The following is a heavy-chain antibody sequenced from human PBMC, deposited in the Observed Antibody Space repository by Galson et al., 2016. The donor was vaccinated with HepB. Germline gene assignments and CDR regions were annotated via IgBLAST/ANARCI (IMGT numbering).Heavy chain of an antibody. CDR2: IFPGDSDI. J-gene: IGHJ4*02. CDR1: GYSFTTYW. D-gene: IGHD2-15*01. V-gene: IGHV5-51*01. CDR3: ATRTYCSGGSCWNS. Sequence: QSGAEVKKPGESLKISCKGSGYSFTTYWIAWVRQMPGKGLEWMAIIFPGDSDIPYGPSFQGHVTISADKSIGAAYLQWSSLRASDTAMYFCATRTYCSGGSCWNSWGQGTLVIVSS.